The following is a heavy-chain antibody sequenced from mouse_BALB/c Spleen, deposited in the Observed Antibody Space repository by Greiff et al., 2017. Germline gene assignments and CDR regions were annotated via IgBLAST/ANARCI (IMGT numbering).Heavy chain of an antibody. V-gene: IGHV1-69*02. D-gene: IGHD1-1*01. Sequence: VQLQQPGAELVRPGASVKLSCKASGYTFTSYWINWVKQRPGQGLEWIGNIYPSDSYTNYNQKFKDKATLTVDKSSSTAYMQLSSPTSEDSAVYYCTRNTVVALYWYFDVWGAGTTVTVSS. CDR3: TRNTVVALYWYFDV. J-gene: IGHJ1*01. CDR2: IYPSDSYT. CDR1: GYTFTSYW.